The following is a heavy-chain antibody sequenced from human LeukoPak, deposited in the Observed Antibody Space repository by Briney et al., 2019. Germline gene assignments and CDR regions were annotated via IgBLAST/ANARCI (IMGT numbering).Heavy chain of an antibody. Sequence: PSETLSLTCTVSGDSISSSSYYWGWIRQPPGKGLEWIGEINHSGSTNYNPSLKSRVTISVDTSKNQFSLKLSSVTAADTAVYYCARGGGYYDSSGYYDLDYWGQGTLVTVSS. CDR3: ARGGGYYDSSGYYDLDY. D-gene: IGHD3-22*01. J-gene: IGHJ4*02. CDR1: GDSISSSSYY. CDR2: INHSGST. V-gene: IGHV4-39*07.